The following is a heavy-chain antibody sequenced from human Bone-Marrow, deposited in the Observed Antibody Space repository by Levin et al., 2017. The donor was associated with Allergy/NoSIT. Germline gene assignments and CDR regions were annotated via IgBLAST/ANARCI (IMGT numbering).Heavy chain of an antibody. D-gene: IGHD2-2*01. Sequence: GESLKISCAASGFTFSDYYMSWIRQAPGKGLEWVSYISSSGSTIYYADSVKGRFTISRDNAKNSLYLQMNSLRAEDTAVYYCARYCSSTSCFIGKNWFDPWGQGTLVTVSS. CDR1: GFTFSDYY. V-gene: IGHV3-11*01. J-gene: IGHJ5*02. CDR3: ARYCSSTSCFIGKNWFDP. CDR2: ISSSGSTI.